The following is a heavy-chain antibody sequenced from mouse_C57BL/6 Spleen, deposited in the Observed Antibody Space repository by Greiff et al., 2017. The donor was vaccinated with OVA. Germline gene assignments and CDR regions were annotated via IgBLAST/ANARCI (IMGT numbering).Heavy chain of an antibody. CDR2: INPNNGGT. CDR1: GYTFTDYN. D-gene: IGHD1-1*01. J-gene: IGHJ4*01. CDR3: ARRGVGNPYYYAMDY. V-gene: IGHV1-18*01. Sequence: EVQLQQSGPELVKPGASVKIPCKASGYTFTDYNMDWVKQSHGKSLEWIGDINPNNGGTIYNQKFKGKATLTVDKSSSTAYMELRSLTSEDTAVYYCARRGVGNPYYYAMDYWGQGTSVTVSS.